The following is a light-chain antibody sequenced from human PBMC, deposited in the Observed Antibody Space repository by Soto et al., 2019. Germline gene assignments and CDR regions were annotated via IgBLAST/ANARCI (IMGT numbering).Light chain of an antibody. J-gene: IGKJ1*01. Sequence: IVMPQSPATLSVSPGERATLSCRASQSVDRSLAWYQQKPGQAPRLLIYGASTRATDVPDRFSGSGSGADFTLSISRLEPEDFAVYYCQQYGSSPPRTFGQGTKVDIK. CDR1: QSVDRS. V-gene: IGKV3-20*01. CDR2: GAS. CDR3: QQYGSSPPRT.